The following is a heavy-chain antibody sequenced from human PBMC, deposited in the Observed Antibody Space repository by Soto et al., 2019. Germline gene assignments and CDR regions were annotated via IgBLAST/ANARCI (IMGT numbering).Heavy chain of an antibody. CDR2: ISWNSGSI. Sequence: SLRLSCAASGFTFSSSWMSWVRKAPGKGLEWVSGISWNSGSIGYADSVKGRFTISRDNAKNSLYLQMNSLRAEDTALYYCAKDMTMIVVAPGCGMDVWGQGTTVTVSS. J-gene: IGHJ6*02. D-gene: IGHD3-22*01. CDR3: AKDMTMIVVAPGCGMDV. CDR1: GFTFSSSW. V-gene: IGHV3-9*01.